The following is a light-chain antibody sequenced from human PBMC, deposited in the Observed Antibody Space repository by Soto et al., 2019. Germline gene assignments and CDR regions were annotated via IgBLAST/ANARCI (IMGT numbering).Light chain of an antibody. J-gene: IGKJ2*03. CDR3: QQYGGSPYS. V-gene: IGKV3-20*01. CDR1: QSVSSSY. CDR2: GAS. Sequence: EIVLTQSPGTLSLSPGERATLSCRASQSVSSSYFAWYQQKPGQAPRLLIYGASSRATGIPDRFSGSGSGTDFTLTISTLEPEDFAVYYCQQYGGSPYSFSQGTKLEIK.